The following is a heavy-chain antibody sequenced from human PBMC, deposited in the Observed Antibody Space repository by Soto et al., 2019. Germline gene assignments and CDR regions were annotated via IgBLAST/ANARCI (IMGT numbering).Heavy chain of an antibody. Sequence: QVQLVQSGAEMKKPGSSVKVSCQSSGGTFNTYAMNWVRQAPGQGPEWMGDISPMFGAANYAPKFQGRVTITGDESTGTSDMQLSSLTSEDTALSFCAREFQVHTPAFVYWGQGTLVTVSS. CDR3: AREFQVHTPAFVY. D-gene: IGHD3-10*01. CDR1: GGTFNTYA. CDR2: ISPMFGAA. V-gene: IGHV1-69*19. J-gene: IGHJ4*02.